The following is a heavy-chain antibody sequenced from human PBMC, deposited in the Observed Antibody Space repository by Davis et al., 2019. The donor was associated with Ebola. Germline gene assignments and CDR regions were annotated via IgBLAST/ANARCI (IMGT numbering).Heavy chain of an antibody. CDR3: ASRAAARYDY. J-gene: IGHJ4*02. D-gene: IGHD6-13*01. CDR1: GASISSYY. CDR2: FYYSGTT. Sequence: MPSETLSLTCTVSGASISSYYWSWIWQPPGKGLEWIGFFYYSGTTKYNPSLKSRVTISVDTSKNQFSLRLSSVTAADTAVYYCASRAAARYDYWGQGTPVTVSS. V-gene: IGHV4-59*08.